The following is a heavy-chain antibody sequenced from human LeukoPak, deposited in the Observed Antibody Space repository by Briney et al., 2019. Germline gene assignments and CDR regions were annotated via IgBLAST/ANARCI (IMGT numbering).Heavy chain of an antibody. CDR3: TKRHDYYETSGYYPDFDF. CDR2: ISGSGGST. V-gene: IGHV3-23*01. Sequence: PGGSLRLSCAASGFAFSSYGINWVRQAPGKGLEWVSAISGSGGSTYYADSVKGRFTISRDNSENTLYLQMNSLRAEDTALYYCTKRHDYYETSGYYPDFDFWGQGTLVSVSP. CDR1: GFAFSSYG. J-gene: IGHJ4*02. D-gene: IGHD3-22*01.